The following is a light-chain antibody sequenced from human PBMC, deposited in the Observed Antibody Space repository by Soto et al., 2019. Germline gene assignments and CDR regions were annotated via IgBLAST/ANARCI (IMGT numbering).Light chain of an antibody. CDR1: QRIDKY. Sequence: DIQMTESPTSLSASVGDTVTITCRASQRIDKYLNWYQQKPGKAPKVLIFGASSLHTGVPSRFSGSGSGTDFTLTISSLQLEDFAIYFCQQSFLTPFTFGGGSKVDIK. J-gene: IGKJ4*01. V-gene: IGKV1-39*01. CDR2: GAS. CDR3: QQSFLTPFT.